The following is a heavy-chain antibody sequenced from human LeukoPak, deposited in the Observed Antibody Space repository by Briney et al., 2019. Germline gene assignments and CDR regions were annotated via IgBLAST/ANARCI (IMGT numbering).Heavy chain of an antibody. V-gene: IGHV3-33*01. CDR3: ARDQYYYDSSGYYRSDDAFDI. D-gene: IGHD3-22*01. Sequence: PGGSLRLSCAASGFTFSSYGMHWVRQAPGKGLEWVAVIWYDGSNKYYADSVKGRFTISRDNSKNTLYLQMNSLRAVDTAVYYCARDQYYYDSSGYYRSDDAFDIWGQGTMVTVS. CDR2: IWYDGSNK. J-gene: IGHJ3*02. CDR1: GFTFSSYG.